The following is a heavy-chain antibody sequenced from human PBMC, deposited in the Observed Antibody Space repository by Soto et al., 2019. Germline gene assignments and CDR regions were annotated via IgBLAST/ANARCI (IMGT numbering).Heavy chain of an antibody. Sequence: GESLNIACNGSGYRFPSYRIAGVRQVPGEALEWMGIIGPSDSDIRYGPSFQGKVTISADKSISTAYLQWSSLKASDTAIYYCARSFFDKFDYWGHGTLVTVSS. J-gene: IGHJ5*01. CDR1: GYRFPSYR. V-gene: IGHV5-51*01. CDR2: IGPSDSDI. D-gene: IGHD3-3*01. CDR3: ARSFFDKFDY.